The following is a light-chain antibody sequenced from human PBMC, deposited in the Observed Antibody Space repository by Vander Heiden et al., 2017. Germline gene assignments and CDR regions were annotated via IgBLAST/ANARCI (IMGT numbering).Light chain of an antibody. CDR2: DAS. CDR3: QQDYNLPHT. Sequence: DIKTTQSPSSLSASVGDRVTITCQASQDISNYLNWYQQKPGKAPKLLIYDASNLETGVPSRFSGSGSGTDFTFTISSLQPEDIATYYCQQDYNLPHTFGGGTKLEIK. J-gene: IGKJ4*01. CDR1: QDISNY. V-gene: IGKV1-33*01.